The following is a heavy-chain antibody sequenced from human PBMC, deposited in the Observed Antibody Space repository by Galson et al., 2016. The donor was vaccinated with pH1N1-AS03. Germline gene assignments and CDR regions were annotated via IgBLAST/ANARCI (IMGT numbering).Heavy chain of an antibody. CDR1: GYTFTNYW. J-gene: IGHJ4*02. D-gene: IGHD1-1*01. CDR2: IFARDSDT. V-gene: IGHV5-51*01. CDR3: ARATGTAGGVDY. Sequence: QSGAEVKKPGEPLKISCKGSGYTFTNYWTAWARQMPGKGLEWMGLIFARDSDTRYSPSFQGQVTISADKSINTAYLQWSSLKASDTAMYYCARATGTAGGVDYWGQGTLVSVSS.